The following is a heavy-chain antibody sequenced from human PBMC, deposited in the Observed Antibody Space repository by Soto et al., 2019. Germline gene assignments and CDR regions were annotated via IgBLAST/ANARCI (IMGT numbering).Heavy chain of an antibody. CDR3: ANVYLGVAAADNFDY. J-gene: IGHJ4*02. V-gene: IGHV3-30*18. Sequence: GGSLRLSCAASGFTFSSYGMHWVRQAPGKGLEWVAVISYDGSNKYYADSVKGRFTISRDNSKNTLYLQMNSLRAEDTAVYYCANVYLGVAAADNFDYWGQGTLVTVSS. CDR2: ISYDGSNK. CDR1: GFTFSSYG. D-gene: IGHD6-13*01.